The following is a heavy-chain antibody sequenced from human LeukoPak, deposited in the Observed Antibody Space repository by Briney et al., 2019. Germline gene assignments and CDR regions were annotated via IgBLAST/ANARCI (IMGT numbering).Heavy chain of an antibody. J-gene: IGHJ4*02. Sequence: ASVKVSCKTSGYTFAGYFVHWVRQAPGQGLEWMGWINPNSGGTNYTQNFQGRVTITRDTSITTAYMEPSRLTSDDTALYYCVRDQGYGSGGYSFDYWGQGTRVTVSS. CDR3: VRDQGYGSGGYSFDY. D-gene: IGHD3-10*01. CDR1: GYTFAGYF. V-gene: IGHV1-2*02. CDR2: INPNSGGT.